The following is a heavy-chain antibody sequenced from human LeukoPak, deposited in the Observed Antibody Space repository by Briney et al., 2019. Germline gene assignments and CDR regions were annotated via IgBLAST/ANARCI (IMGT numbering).Heavy chain of an antibody. CDR2: ISYDGSNK. Sequence: GGSLRLSCAASGFTFSSYGMHWVRQAPGKGLEWVAVISYDGSNKYYADSVKGRFTISRDNSKNTLYLQMNSLGAEDTAVYYCAKDLPVWFGEPSLLSYDYWGQGTLVTVSS. V-gene: IGHV3-30*18. D-gene: IGHD3-10*01. J-gene: IGHJ4*02. CDR3: AKDLPVWFGEPSLLSYDY. CDR1: GFTFSSYG.